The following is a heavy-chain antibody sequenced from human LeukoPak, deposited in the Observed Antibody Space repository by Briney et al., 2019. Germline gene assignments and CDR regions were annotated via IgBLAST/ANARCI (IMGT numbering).Heavy chain of an antibody. CDR3: ARATMVRGVISLYNWFDP. V-gene: IGHV4-59*01. D-gene: IGHD3-10*01. CDR1: GGSFSGYY. J-gene: IGHJ5*02. CDR2: IYYSGSP. Sequence: PSETLSLTCAVYGGSFSGYYWSWIRQPPGKGLEWIGYIYYSGSPTYNPSLKSRVTISVDTSKNPFSLKLSSVTAADTAVYYCARATMVRGVISLYNWFDPWGQGTLVTVSS.